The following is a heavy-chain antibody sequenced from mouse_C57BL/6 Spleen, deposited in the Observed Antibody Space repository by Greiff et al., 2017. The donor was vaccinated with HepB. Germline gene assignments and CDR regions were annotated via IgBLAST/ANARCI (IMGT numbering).Heavy chain of an antibody. Sequence: VKLQQSGPGLVQPSQSLSITCTVSGFSLTSYGVHWVRQSPGKGLEWLGVIWSGGSTDYNAAFISRLSISKDNSKSQVFFKMNSLQADDTARDYCARSLYSNYVGYAMDYWGQVTSVTVSS. V-gene: IGHV2-2*01. J-gene: IGHJ4*01. D-gene: IGHD2-5*01. CDR3: ARSLYSNYVGYAMDY. CDR2: IWSGGST. CDR1: GFSLTSYG.